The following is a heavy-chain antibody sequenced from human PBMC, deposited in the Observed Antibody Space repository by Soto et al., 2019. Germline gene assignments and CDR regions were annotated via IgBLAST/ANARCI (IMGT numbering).Heavy chain of an antibody. V-gene: IGHV1-69*13. J-gene: IGHJ5*02. CDR1: GGTFSSYA. CDR2: IIPIFGTA. D-gene: IGHD2-8*01. Sequence: ASVKVSCKASGGTFSSYAISWVRQAPGQGLEWMGGIIPIFGTANYAQKFQGRVTITADESTSTAYMELSSLRSEDTAVYYCARDIAVGYCTNGVCADNWFDPWGQGTMVTVYS. CDR3: ARDIAVGYCTNGVCADNWFDP.